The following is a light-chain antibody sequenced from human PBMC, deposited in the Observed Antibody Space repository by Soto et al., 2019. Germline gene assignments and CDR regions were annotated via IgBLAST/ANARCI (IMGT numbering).Light chain of an antibody. CDR2: EVS. CDR3: SSYTRSSNYV. V-gene: IGLV2-14*01. J-gene: IGLJ1*01. CDR1: SSDVGGYNY. Sequence: QSVLTQPASVSGSPGQSITISCTGTSSDVGGYNYVSWYQQHPGKAPKLMIYEVSNRPSGVSNRFSGSKSGNTASLTISGLQAEDDADYYCSSYTRSSNYVFGNGTKGTV.